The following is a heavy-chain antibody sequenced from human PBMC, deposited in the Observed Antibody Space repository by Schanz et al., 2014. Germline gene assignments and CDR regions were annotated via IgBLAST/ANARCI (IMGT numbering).Heavy chain of an antibody. CDR3: ARGAVGDLHTDY. Sequence: QVQLVESGGGLVKPGGSLRLSCAASGFIFNDYYMNWIRQAPGKGLEWLSYISRDGTTSYYADSVKGRFTISRDNAKNSLYLEMTSLRGEDTAVYYCARGAVGDLHTDYWGQGTLVTVSS. CDR1: GFIFNDYY. V-gene: IGHV3-11*01. J-gene: IGHJ4*02. D-gene: IGHD3-10*01. CDR2: ISRDGTTS.